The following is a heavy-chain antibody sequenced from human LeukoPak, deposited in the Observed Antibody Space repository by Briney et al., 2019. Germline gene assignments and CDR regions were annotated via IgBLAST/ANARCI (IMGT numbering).Heavy chain of an antibody. D-gene: IGHD3-22*01. Sequence: ASAKVSCKASGYTFTSYGISWVRQAPGQGLEWMGWISAYNGNTNYAQKLQGRVTMTTDTSTSTAYMELRSLRSDDTAVYYCARDRGAGYYDSSGYYYFDYWGQGTLVTVSS. CDR2: ISAYNGNT. CDR1: GYTFTSYG. CDR3: ARDRGAGYYDSSGYYYFDY. J-gene: IGHJ4*02. V-gene: IGHV1-18*01.